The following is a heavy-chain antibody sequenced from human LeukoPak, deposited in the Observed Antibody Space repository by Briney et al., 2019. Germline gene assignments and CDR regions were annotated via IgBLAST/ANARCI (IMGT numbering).Heavy chain of an antibody. CDR1: GFSLSNYW. CDR3: ARGVWAPFDS. CDR2: IKQDGSEK. D-gene: IGHD7-27*01. J-gene: IGHJ4*02. Sequence: AGGSLRLSCAASGFSLSNYWMNWVRQAPGKGLEWVANIKQDGSEKNYVDSVKGRFSISGDNAKNSLILQMNSLRDEGTAVYYCARGVWAPFDSWGQGTLVSVSS. V-gene: IGHV3-7*01.